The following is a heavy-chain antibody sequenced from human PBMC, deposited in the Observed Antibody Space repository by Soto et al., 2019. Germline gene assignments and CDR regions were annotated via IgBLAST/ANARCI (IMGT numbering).Heavy chain of an antibody. V-gene: IGHV5-10-1*01. CDR1: GYSFAGHL. CDR3: ARLKVGATSDY. J-gene: IGHJ4*02. Sequence: GESLKISCQGSGYSFAGHLISWVRQMPVKGLEWMGRIDPSDSYTNYSPSFEGHVTMSAEKYVNTAYLQWRGLRASDTAIYFCARLKVGATSDYWGQGTLLTVSS. D-gene: IGHD1-26*01. CDR2: IDPSDSYT.